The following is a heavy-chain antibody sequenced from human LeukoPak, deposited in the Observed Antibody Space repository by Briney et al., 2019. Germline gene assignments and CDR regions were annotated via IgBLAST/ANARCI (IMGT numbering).Heavy chain of an antibody. Sequence: KTSETLSLTCAVYGGSFSGYYWSWIRQPPGKGLEWIGYIYFSGSTSYNPSLKSRVTISVDRSKNQFSLKLSSVAAADTAVYYCARSYDTNFDYWGQGTLVTVSS. D-gene: IGHD3-3*01. CDR1: GGSFSGYY. J-gene: IGHJ4*02. V-gene: IGHV4-59*01. CDR2: IYFSGST. CDR3: ARSYDTNFDY.